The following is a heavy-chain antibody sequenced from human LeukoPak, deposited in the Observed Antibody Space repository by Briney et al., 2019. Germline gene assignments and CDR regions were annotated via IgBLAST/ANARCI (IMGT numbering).Heavy chain of an antibody. J-gene: IGHJ4*02. CDR3: ARDSRIQLWLVPFGY. Sequence: GASVKVSCKASGYTFTSYGISWVRQAPGQGLEWMGWISAYNGNTNYAQKLQGRVTMTTDTSTSTAYMELRSLRSDDTAVYYCARDSRIQLWLVPFGYWGQGTLVTVSS. D-gene: IGHD5-18*01. V-gene: IGHV1-18*04. CDR1: GYTFTSYG. CDR2: ISAYNGNT.